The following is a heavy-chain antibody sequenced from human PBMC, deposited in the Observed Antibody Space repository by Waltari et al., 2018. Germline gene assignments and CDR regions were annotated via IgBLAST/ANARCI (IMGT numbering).Heavy chain of an antibody. CDR2: VIPMFGTV. J-gene: IGHJ3*01. CDR3: ASGAGYCSSSNCPHDAFNV. CDR1: GGTFSIHA. V-gene: IGHV1-69*01. D-gene: IGHD2-2*01. Sequence: QVQLMQSGAEVKKPGSSVKVSCKASGGTFSIHAISWVHQAPGQGLEWLGGVIPMFGTVNYAQRFQGRVTITAAESTSTIYMELHTLRSEDTAVYYCASGAGYCSSSNCPHDAFNVWGQGTMVTVSS.